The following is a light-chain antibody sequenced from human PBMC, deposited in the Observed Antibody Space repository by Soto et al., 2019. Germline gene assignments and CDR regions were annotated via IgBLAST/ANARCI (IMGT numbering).Light chain of an antibody. J-gene: IGKJ1*01. V-gene: IGKV1-39*01. CDR3: QHSSLSPWT. Sequence: DIQMTQSPSSLSASVGDRVTITCRASQSIFNYLNWYQQKPGKAPKLLIFATSNLQSGVPSRFSGSGSGTEFTLTISSLQLEDFATYSCQHSSLSPWTFGQGNKVEIK. CDR2: ATS. CDR1: QSIFNY.